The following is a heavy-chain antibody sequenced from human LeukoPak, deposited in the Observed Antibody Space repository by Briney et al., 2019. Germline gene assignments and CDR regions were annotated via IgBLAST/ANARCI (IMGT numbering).Heavy chain of an antibody. V-gene: IGHV4-39*02. CDR2: MYYRGST. J-gene: IGHJ4*02. Sequence: SETLSLTCSVSSGSFSSSRTYWGWIRQPPGKGLEWIGFMYYRGSTYYNPSLKNRVAISLDTSKNHFSLRLSTVTATDTAVYYCARGGANFWSGYFDSWGQGTPVIVSS. CDR1: SGSFSSSRTY. D-gene: IGHD3-3*01. CDR3: ARGGANFWSGYFDS.